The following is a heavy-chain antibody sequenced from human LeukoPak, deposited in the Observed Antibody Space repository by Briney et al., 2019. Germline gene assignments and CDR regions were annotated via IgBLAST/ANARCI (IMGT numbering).Heavy chain of an antibody. CDR1: VFTFSSYA. D-gene: IGHD6-13*01. Sequence: GGSLRLSCAASVFTFSSYAMHWFRQAPGKGLEYVSAISSNGGSTYYANSVKGRFTISRDNSKNTLYLQMGSLRAEDMAVYYCASSAAERGGHDYWGQGTLVTVSS. CDR2: ISSNGGST. J-gene: IGHJ4*02. CDR3: ASSAAERGGHDY. V-gene: IGHV3-64*01.